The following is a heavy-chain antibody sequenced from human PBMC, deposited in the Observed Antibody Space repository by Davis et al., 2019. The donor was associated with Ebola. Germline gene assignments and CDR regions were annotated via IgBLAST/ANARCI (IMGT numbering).Heavy chain of an antibody. CDR3: ARGSYYDSSGYYY. Sequence: MPSETLSLTCAVSGGSISSGDYYWSWIRQPPGKGLEWIGEINHSGSTNYNPSLKSRVTISVDTSKNQFSLKLSSVTAADTAVYYCARGSYYDSSGYYYWGQGTLVTVSS. CDR2: INHSGST. V-gene: IGHV4-34*01. J-gene: IGHJ4*02. D-gene: IGHD3-22*01. CDR1: GGSISSGDYY.